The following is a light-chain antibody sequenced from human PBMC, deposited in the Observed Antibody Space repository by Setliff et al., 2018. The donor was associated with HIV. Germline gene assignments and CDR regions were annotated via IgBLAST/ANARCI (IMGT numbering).Light chain of an antibody. CDR3: SSYTSISTYV. CDR2: EVN. Sequence: QSVLTQPPSVSGSPGQSVTISCTGTSSDVGSYNRVSWYQQPPGTAPKLMIYEVNNRPPGVPDRFSGSKSGNTASLTISGLQAEDEADYYCSSYTSISTYVFGTGTKVTVL. J-gene: IGLJ1*01. V-gene: IGLV2-18*02. CDR1: SSDVGSYNR.